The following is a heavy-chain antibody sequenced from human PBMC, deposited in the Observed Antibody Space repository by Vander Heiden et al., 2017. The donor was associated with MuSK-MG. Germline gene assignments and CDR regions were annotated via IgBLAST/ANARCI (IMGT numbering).Heavy chain of an antibody. Sequence: QVQLQESGPGLVKPSETLSLTCTVPGGSISSYYWSWLRQPPGKGLEWIGYIYYSGSTNYNPSLKSRVTISVDTSKNQFSLKLSSVTAADTAVYYCASTTTVTTRFDYWGQGTLVTVSS. J-gene: IGHJ4*02. CDR2: IYYSGST. V-gene: IGHV4-59*08. D-gene: IGHD4-17*01. CDR1: GGSISSYY. CDR3: ASTTTVTTRFDY.